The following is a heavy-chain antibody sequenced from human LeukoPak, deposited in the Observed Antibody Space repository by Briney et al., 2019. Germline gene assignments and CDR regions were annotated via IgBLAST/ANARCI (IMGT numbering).Heavy chain of an antibody. D-gene: IGHD3-10*01. CDR3: ARGSKVPRVLGFVYYYGSGSYYTFDY. Sequence: GASVKVSCKASGYTFTSYDINWVRQATGQGLEWMGWMNPNSGNTGYAQKFQGRVTMTRNTSISTAYMELSSLRSEDTAVYYCARGSKVPRVLGFVYYYGSGSYYTFDYWGEGTLVTVSS. CDR1: GYTFTSYD. V-gene: IGHV1-8*01. CDR2: MNPNSGNT. J-gene: IGHJ4*02.